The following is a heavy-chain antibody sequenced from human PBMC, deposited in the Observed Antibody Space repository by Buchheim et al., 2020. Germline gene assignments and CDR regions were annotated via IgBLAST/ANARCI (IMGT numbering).Heavy chain of an antibody. CDR2: ISSSSSTI. J-gene: IGHJ6*02. CDR3: ARVLGRGLLPYYYYGMDV. V-gene: IGHV3-48*02. Sequence: EVQLVESGGGLVQPGGSLRLSCAASGFTFSSYSMNWVRQAPGKGLERVSYISSSSSTIYYADSVKGRFPISRDNDKNSLYLQMNSLRDEDTAVYYCARVLGRGLLPYYYYGMDVWGQGTT. D-gene: IGHD2-15*01. CDR1: GFTFSSYS.